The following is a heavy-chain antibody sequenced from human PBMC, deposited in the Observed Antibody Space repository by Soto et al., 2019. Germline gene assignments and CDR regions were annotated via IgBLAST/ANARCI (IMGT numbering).Heavy chain of an antibody. D-gene: IGHD6-13*01. CDR3: ARDQRIAAAGRVPDY. J-gene: IGHJ4*02. V-gene: IGHV3-11*06. CDR2: ISSSSSYT. CDR1: GFTFSDYY. Sequence: QVQLVESGGGLVKPGGSLRLSCAASGFTFSDYYMSWIRQAPGKGLEWVSYISSSSSYTNYADSVKGRFTISRDNAKNSLYLQMNSLRAEDTAVYYCARDQRIAAAGRVPDYWGQGTLVTVSS.